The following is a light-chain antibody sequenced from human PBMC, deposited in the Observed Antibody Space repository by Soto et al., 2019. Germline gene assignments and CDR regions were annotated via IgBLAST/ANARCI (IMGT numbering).Light chain of an antibody. CDR3: AAWDDSLNGPV. CDR1: RSNIGSNT. J-gene: IGLJ2*01. V-gene: IGLV1-44*01. Sequence: QSVLTQPPSASGTPGQRVTISCSGSRSNIGSNTVNWYQQLPGTAPKLLIYSNNQRPSGVPDRFSGSKSGTSASLAISGLQSEDEADYYCAAWDDSLNGPVFGGGTKVTVL. CDR2: SNN.